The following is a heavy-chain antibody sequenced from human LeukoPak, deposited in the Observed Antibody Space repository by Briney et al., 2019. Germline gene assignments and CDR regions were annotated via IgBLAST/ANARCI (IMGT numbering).Heavy chain of an antibody. D-gene: IGHD6-19*01. CDR1: GYTFTSYG. J-gene: IGHJ5*02. CDR2: ISAYNGNT. V-gene: IGHV1-18*01. Sequence: ASVKVSCKASGYTFTSYGISWVRKAPGQGLEWMGWISAYNGNTNYAQKLQGRVTMTTDTSTSTAYMELRSLRSDDTAVYYCAREWRYSSGWYTVNWFDPWGQGTLVTVSS. CDR3: AREWRYSSGWYTVNWFDP.